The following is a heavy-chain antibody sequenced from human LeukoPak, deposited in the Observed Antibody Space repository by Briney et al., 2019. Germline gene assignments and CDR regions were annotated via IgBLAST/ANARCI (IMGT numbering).Heavy chain of an antibody. J-gene: IGHJ6*03. V-gene: IGHV4-34*01. CDR3: ARVGYSFFINDWSRFGFGASPPNYYYYRDF. CDR2: INHSGGT. Sequence: SETLSLTCAVYGGSFSDYSWSWIRQPPGKGLEWIGEINHSGGTKHNPSLMSRVIMSVDTSKNQFSLKVRSVTAADTAVYYCARVGYSFFINDWSRFGFGASPPNYYYYRDFWGKGITVTVSS. D-gene: IGHD5-18*01. CDR1: GGSFSDYS.